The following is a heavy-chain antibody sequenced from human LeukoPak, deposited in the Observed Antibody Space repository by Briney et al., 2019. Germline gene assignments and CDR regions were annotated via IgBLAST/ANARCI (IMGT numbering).Heavy chain of an antibody. V-gene: IGHV3-66*01. CDR1: GFTVSSNY. D-gene: IGHD3-22*01. CDR3: ARSSGYYYVPSY. J-gene: IGHJ4*02. CDR2: IYSGGST. Sequence: GGSLRLSRAASGFTVSSNYMSWVRQAPGKGLEWVSVIYSGGSTYYADSVKGRFTISRDNSKNTLYLQMNSLRAEDTAVYYCARSSGYYYVPSYWGQGTLVTVSS.